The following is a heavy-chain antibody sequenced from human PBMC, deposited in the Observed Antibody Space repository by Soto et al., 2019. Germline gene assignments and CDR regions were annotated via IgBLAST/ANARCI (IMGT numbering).Heavy chain of an antibody. V-gene: IGHV4-30-2*01. D-gene: IGHD1-7*01. J-gene: IGHJ5*02. Sequence: QLQLQESGSGLVKPSQTLSLTCAVSGGSISSGGYPWSWIRQPPGKGLEWIGYIYHSGSTYYNPSLKRRVTISVDRSKNQFSLKLSSVTAADTAVYYCARDPTGTTGGWFDPWGQGTLVTVSS. CDR1: GGSISSGGYP. CDR3: ARDPTGTTGGWFDP. CDR2: IYHSGST.